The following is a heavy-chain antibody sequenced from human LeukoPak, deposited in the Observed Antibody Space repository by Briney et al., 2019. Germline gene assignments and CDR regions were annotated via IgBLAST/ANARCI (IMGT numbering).Heavy chain of an antibody. D-gene: IGHD2-2*01. J-gene: IGHJ6*02. Sequence: PGGSLRLSCAASGFTFSSNGMHWVRQAPGKGLEWVAVISYDGSNKYYADSVKGRFTISRDNSKNTLYLQMNSLRAEDTAVYYCAKDQLVSIVVVPAAMVANGGMDVWGQGTTVTVSS. CDR2: ISYDGSNK. CDR3: AKDQLVSIVVVPAAMVANGGMDV. V-gene: IGHV3-30*18. CDR1: GFTFSSNG.